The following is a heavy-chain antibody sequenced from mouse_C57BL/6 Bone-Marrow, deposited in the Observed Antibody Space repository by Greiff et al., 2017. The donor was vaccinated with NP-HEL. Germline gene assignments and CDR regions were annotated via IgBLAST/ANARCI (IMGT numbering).Heavy chain of an antibody. CDR3: ARSLTAQARDYAMDY. J-gene: IGHJ4*01. Sequence: EVQLQQSGPELVKPGASVKISCKASGYTFTDYYMNWVKQSHGKSLEWIGDINPNNGGTSYNQKFKGKATLTVDKSSSTAYMELRSLTSEDSAVYYCARSLTAQARDYAMDYWGQGTSVTVSS. CDR1: GYTFTDYY. D-gene: IGHD3-2*02. CDR2: INPNNGGT. V-gene: IGHV1-26*01.